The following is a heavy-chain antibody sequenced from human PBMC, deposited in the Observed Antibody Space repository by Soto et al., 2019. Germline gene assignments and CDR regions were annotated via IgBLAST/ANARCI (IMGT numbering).Heavy chain of an antibody. J-gene: IGHJ4*02. CDR3: ARVACSSTSCPGNFFDY. D-gene: IGHD2-2*01. V-gene: IGHV3-21*01. Sequence: GGSLRLSCAASGFTFRSYSMNWVRQAPGKGLEWVSSISSSSYIYYADSVKGRFTISRDNAKNSLYLQMNSLRAEDTAVYYCARVACSSTSCPGNFFDYWGQGTLVTVSS. CDR1: GFTFRSYS. CDR2: ISSSSYI.